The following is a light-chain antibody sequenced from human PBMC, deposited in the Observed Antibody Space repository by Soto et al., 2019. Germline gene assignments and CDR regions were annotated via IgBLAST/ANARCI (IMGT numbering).Light chain of an antibody. Sequence: ALTHPASVSGSPGQSIAISCTGTSGDVGAYDFVSWHQQHPGKAPKLMIYDVSRRPSGVSDRFSGSKSGNTASLIISGLQAEDEADYYCSSFTGGSTSYVFGTGTKVTVL. CDR1: SGDVGAYDF. V-gene: IGLV2-14*01. CDR2: DVS. CDR3: SSFTGGSTSYV. J-gene: IGLJ1*01.